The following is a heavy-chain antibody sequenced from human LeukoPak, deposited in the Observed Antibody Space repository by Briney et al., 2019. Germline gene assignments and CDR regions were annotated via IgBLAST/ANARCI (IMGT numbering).Heavy chain of an antibody. CDR1: GGSISSYY. Sequence: PSETLSLTCTVSGGSISSYYWSWIRQPPGKGLEWIGYIYYSGSTNYNPSLKNRVTISVDTSKNQFSLKLSSVTAADTAVYYCARGRMVRGVIRDFDYWGQGTLVTVSS. CDR2: IYYSGST. J-gene: IGHJ4*02. CDR3: ARGRMVRGVIRDFDY. D-gene: IGHD3-10*01. V-gene: IGHV4-59*01.